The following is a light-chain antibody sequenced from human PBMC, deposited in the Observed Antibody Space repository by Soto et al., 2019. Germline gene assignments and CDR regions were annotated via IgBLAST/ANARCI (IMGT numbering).Light chain of an antibody. J-gene: IGKJ5*01. CDR3: QQGYNSPIT. CDR2: AAS. CDR1: QSISSW. V-gene: IGKV1-39*01. Sequence: DIRMTQSPSSLSAAVGDRVTITCRASQSISSWLAWYQQKPGKAPKLLIYAASNLQSGVPSRFSGSGSGTDFTLTISSLQPEDFATYYCQQGYNSPITFGQGTRLEIK.